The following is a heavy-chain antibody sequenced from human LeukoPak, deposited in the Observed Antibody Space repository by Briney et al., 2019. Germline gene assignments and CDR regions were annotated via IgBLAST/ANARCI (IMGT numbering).Heavy chain of an antibody. Sequence: ASVKVSCKASGYTFTGYYMHWVRQAPGQGLEWMGWINPNSGGTNYAQKFQGRVTMTRDTSISTAYMELSRLRSDDTAVYYCARAVGSVWLSYYYYYGMDVWGQGTTVTVSS. J-gene: IGHJ6*02. D-gene: IGHD6-19*01. CDR3: ARAVGSVWLSYYYYYGMDV. V-gene: IGHV1-2*02. CDR2: INPNSGGT. CDR1: GYTFTGYY.